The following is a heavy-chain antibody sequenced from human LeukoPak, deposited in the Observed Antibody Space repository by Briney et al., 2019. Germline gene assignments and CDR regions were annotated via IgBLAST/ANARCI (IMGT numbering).Heavy chain of an antibody. Sequence: SETLSLTCAVYGGPFSGYYWSWVRQPPGKGLEWIGESNHSGSTNYNPSLKSRVTISVDTSTHQFSLKLSSVTAADTAVYYCAIGTYCSGGSCYSWSPDAFDIWGQGTMVTVSS. CDR1: GGPFSGYY. CDR3: AIGTYCSGGSCYSWSPDAFDI. V-gene: IGHV4-34*01. D-gene: IGHD2-15*01. CDR2: SNHSGST. J-gene: IGHJ3*02.